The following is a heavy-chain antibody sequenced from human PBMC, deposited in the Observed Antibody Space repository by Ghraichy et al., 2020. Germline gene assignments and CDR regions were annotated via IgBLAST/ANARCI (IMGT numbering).Heavy chain of an antibody. D-gene: IGHD3-22*01. CDR2: ISYSGST. CDR1: GGSISNYY. Sequence: SETLSLTCTVSGGSISNYYWSWIRQPPGKGLEWIGYISYSGSTDYNPSLKSRVPTSVDTSKNHFSLSLSSVTAADTAVYYSAREGNYYDSSGYSNAFFYSWGQGTLVTVSS. CDR3: AREGNYYDSSGYSNAFFYS. J-gene: IGHJ4*02. V-gene: IGHV4-59*01.